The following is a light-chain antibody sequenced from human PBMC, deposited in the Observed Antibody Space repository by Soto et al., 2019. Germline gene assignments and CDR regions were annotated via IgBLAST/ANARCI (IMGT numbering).Light chain of an antibody. Sequence: EIVLTQSPATLSLSPGERATLSCRASQSVSSYLAWYQQKPGQAPRLLISDASNRATGIPARFSGSGSGTDFTLTISSLEPEDFAVYYCQQRSNWPPIRTFGQGTKVEIK. CDR3: QQRSNWPPIRT. J-gene: IGKJ1*01. CDR1: QSVSSY. V-gene: IGKV3-11*01. CDR2: DAS.